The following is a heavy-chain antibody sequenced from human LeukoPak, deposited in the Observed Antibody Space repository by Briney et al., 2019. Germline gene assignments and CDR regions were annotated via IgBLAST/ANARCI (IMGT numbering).Heavy chain of an antibody. V-gene: IGHV3-21*01. CDR3: ARGQVAGPSNDY. J-gene: IGHJ4*02. D-gene: IGHD6-19*01. CDR2: ISSSSSYI. CDR1: GFTFSSYS. Sequence: PGGSLRLSCAASGFTFSSYSMNWVRQAPGKGLEWVSSISSSSSYIYYADSVKGRFTISRDNAKNPLYLQMNSLRAEDTAVYYCARGQVAGPSNDYWGQGTLVTVSS.